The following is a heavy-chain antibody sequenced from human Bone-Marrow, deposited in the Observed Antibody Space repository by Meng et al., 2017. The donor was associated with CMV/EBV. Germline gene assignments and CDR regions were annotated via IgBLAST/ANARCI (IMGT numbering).Heavy chain of an antibody. Sequence: GGSLRLSCAASGFTVSSNYMSWVRQAPGKGLEWVSVIYSGGSTYYADSVKGRFTISRDNSNNTLYLQMNSLRAEDTAVYYCASIVVVPADTDAFDIWGQGTMVTVSS. CDR1: GFTVSSNY. CDR2: IYSGGST. J-gene: IGHJ3*02. V-gene: IGHV3-53*01. CDR3: ASIVVVPADTDAFDI. D-gene: IGHD2-2*01.